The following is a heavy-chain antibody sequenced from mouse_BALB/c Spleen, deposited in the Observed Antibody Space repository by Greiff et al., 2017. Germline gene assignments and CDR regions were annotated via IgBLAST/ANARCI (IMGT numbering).Heavy chain of an antibody. Sequence: LQESGAELVRPGTSVKISCKASGYAFTNYWLGWVKQRPGHGLEWIGDIYPGSGNTYYNEKFKGKATLTADKSSSTAYMQLSSLTSEDSAVYFCARSGVYYGPHYFDYWGQGTTLTVSS. CDR2: IYPGSGNT. CDR3: ARSGVYYGPHYFDY. J-gene: IGHJ2*01. D-gene: IGHD1-1*01. V-gene: IGHV1-63*01. CDR1: GYAFTNYW.